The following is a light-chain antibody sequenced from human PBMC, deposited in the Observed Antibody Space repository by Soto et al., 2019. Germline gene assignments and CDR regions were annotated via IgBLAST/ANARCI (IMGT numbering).Light chain of an antibody. Sequence: QSVLTQPPSVSGAPGQRVTISCTGSSSNIGAHYDVHWYQQLPGTAPKLLIYGNNNRASGVPDRFSGSKSGTSASLAITGLQAEDEADYYRQSYDSSLSGSKVFGGGTKLTVL. CDR2: GNN. CDR3: QSYDSSLSGSKV. CDR1: SSNIGAHYD. J-gene: IGLJ2*01. V-gene: IGLV1-40*01.